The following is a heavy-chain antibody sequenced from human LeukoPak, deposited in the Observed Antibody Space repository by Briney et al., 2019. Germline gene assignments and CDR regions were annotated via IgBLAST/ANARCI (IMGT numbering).Heavy chain of an antibody. Sequence: GGSLRLSCAASGFTFSTYDMHWVRQATGKGLEWVSAIDTTGDTYYSGSVKGRFTISRENATNTLYLQMNSQRAGDTAVYYCARDRGGGHMDVWGKGTTVTISS. CDR1: GFTFSTYD. V-gene: IGHV3-13*01. CDR2: IDTTGDT. D-gene: IGHD2-15*01. J-gene: IGHJ6*03. CDR3: ARDRGGGHMDV.